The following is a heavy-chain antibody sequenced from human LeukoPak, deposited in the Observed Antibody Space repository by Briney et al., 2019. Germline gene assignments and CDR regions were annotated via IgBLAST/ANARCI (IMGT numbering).Heavy chain of an antibody. Sequence: KPSETLPLTCTVSGGSISSSSYYWGWIRQPPGKGLEWIGSIYYSGSTYYNPSLKSRVTISVDTSKNQFSLKLSSVTAADTAVYYCAGSLYDHYWYFDLWGRGTLVTVSS. D-gene: IGHD5/OR15-5a*01. CDR1: GGSISSSSYY. CDR3: AGSLYDHYWYFDL. CDR2: IYYSGST. V-gene: IGHV4-39*01. J-gene: IGHJ2*01.